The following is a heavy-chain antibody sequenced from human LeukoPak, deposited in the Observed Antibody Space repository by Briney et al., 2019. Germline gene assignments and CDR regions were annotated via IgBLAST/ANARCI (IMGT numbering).Heavy chain of an antibody. J-gene: IGHJ3*02. CDR1: GGSISSSSYY. Sequence: PSETLSLTCTVSGGSISSSSYYWGWIRQPPGKGLEWIGSIYYSGSTYYNPSLKSRVTISVDTSKNQFSLKLSSVTAADTAVYYCARDLSANDYYGSGRVKTNAFDIWGQGTMVTVSS. CDR2: IYYSGST. V-gene: IGHV4-39*07. CDR3: ARDLSANDYYGSGRVKTNAFDI. D-gene: IGHD3-10*01.